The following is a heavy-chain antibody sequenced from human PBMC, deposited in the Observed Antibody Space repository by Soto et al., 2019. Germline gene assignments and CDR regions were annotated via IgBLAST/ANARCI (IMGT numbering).Heavy chain of an antibody. V-gene: IGHV3-33*01. D-gene: IGHD1-1*01. CDR2: IWYDGSNK. CDR3: ARDRAATGTTGNFDY. CDR1: GFTFSSYG. J-gene: IGHJ4*02. Sequence: QVQLVESGGGVVQPGRSLRLSCAASGFTFSSYGMHWVRQAPGKGLEWVAVIWYDGSNKYYADSVKGRFTISRDNSKNTLYLQMNSRRAEDTAVYYCARDRAATGTTGNFDYLGQGTLVTVSS.